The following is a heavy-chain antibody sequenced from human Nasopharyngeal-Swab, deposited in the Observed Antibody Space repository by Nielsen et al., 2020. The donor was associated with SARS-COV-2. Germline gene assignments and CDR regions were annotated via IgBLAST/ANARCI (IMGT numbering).Heavy chain of an antibody. V-gene: IGHV3-23*01. D-gene: IGHD3-16*02. CDR3: AKDRNDYIWGSYRLTFDY. Sequence: VRQAPGKGLEWVSAISGSGGSTYYADSVKGRFTISRDNSKNTLYLQMNSLRAEDTAVYYWAKDRNDYIWGSYRLTFDYWGQGTLVTVSS. CDR2: ISGSGGST. J-gene: IGHJ4*02.